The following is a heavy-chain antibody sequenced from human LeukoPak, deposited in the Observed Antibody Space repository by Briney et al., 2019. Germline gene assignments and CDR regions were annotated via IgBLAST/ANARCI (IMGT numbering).Heavy chain of an antibody. Sequence: KVSCKASGYTFTSYYMHWVRQMPGKGLEWMGIIYPGDSDTRYSPSFQGQVTISADKSISTAYLQWSSLKASDTAMYYCARGAGFGELYRNWFDPWGQGTLVTVSS. CDR1: GYTFTSYY. CDR3: ARGAGFGELYRNWFDP. J-gene: IGHJ5*02. CDR2: IYPGDSDT. V-gene: IGHV5-51*01. D-gene: IGHD3-10*01.